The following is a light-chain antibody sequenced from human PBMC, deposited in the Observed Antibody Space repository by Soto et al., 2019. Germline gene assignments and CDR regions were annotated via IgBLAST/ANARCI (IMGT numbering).Light chain of an antibody. V-gene: IGLV2-14*03. CDR3: SSYISSGTRVV. J-gene: IGLJ2*01. Sequence: QSALTQPDSVSGSPGPSITISCTGTSSDVGGYNYVSWYQHHPGKAPKLMIYDVSNRPSGVSNRFSGSKSGNTSSLIISGLQDEDEADYYCSSYISSGTRVVFGGGTKLTVL. CDR1: SSDVGGYNY. CDR2: DVS.